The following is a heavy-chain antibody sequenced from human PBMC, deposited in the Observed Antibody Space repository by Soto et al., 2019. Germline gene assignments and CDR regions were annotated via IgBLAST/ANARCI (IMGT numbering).Heavy chain of an antibody. CDR2: ISATGGGT. CDR1: GFKFSNYA. CDR3: AKDRRPGGISAFYFDF. V-gene: IGHV3-23*01. D-gene: IGHD3-16*01. J-gene: IGHJ4*02. Sequence: PGGSLRLSCAASGFKFSNYAMSWVRQAPGKGLEWVSLISATGGGTYYADSVKGRFTISRDNSHNTLYLQVHSLTAEDTAVYYCAKDRRPGGISAFYFDFWGQGAQVTVSS.